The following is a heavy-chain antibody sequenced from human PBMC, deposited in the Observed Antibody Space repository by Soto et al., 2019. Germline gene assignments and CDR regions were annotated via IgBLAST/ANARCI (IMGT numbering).Heavy chain of an antibody. CDR2: INPRGFFT. D-gene: IGHD3-10*01. Sequence: QVQLVQSGAEVKKPGASGKVPGKASGNTFTSYNIPWLHQAPGQGLEWVGMINPRGFFTTYAQKFRGRVTMTGDTSTSVVYMELTNLRSEDTAMYYCARAAGRFGELFWFDPWGQGTLVSVSS. CDR1: GNTFTSYN. CDR3: ARAAGRFGELFWFDP. V-gene: IGHV1-46*01. J-gene: IGHJ5*02.